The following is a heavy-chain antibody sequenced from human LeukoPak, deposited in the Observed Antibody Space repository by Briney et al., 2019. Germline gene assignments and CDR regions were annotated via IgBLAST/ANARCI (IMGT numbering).Heavy chain of an antibody. CDR2: ISGSGGST. CDR3: AKGPAMTTVVTGGTFGGAFDY. V-gene: IGHV3-23*01. CDR1: GFTFSSYA. J-gene: IGHJ4*02. D-gene: IGHD4-23*01. Sequence: GGSLRLSCAASGFTFSSYAMSWVRQAPRKGLEWVSAISGSGGSTYYADSVKGRFTISRDNSKNTLYLQMNSLRAEDTAVYYCAKGPAMTTVVTGGTFGGAFDYWGQGTLVTVSS.